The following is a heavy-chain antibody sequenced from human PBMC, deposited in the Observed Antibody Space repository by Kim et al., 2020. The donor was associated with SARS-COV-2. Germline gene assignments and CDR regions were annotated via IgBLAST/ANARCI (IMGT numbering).Heavy chain of an antibody. CDR1: GFTFSSYG. J-gene: IGHJ6*02. D-gene: IGHD3-9*01. CDR2: ISYDGSNK. V-gene: IGHV3-33*05. Sequence: GGSLRLSCAASGFTFSSYGMHWVRQAPGKGLEWVAVISYDGSNKYYADSVKGRFTISRDNSKNTLYLQMNSLRAEDTAVYYCARDRLRYFDFDYYYYYGMDVWGQGTTVTVSS. CDR3: ARDRLRYFDFDYYYYYGMDV.